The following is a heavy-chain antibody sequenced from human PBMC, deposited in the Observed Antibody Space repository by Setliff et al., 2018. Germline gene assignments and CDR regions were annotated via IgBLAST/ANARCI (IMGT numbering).Heavy chain of an antibody. Sequence: PGGSLRLSCAASGFTFDKHGMNWVRQAPGKGLEWVSSISSSSSYIYYADSVKGRFTISRDNAKNSLYLQMNSLRAEDTAVYYCARESVAATYNWFDPWGQGTLVTVSS. J-gene: IGHJ5*02. CDR3: ARESVAATYNWFDP. D-gene: IGHD2-15*01. CDR1: GFTFDKHG. CDR2: ISSSSSYI. V-gene: IGHV3-21*01.